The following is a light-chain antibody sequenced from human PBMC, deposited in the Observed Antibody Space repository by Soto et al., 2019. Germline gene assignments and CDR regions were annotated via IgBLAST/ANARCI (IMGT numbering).Light chain of an antibody. CDR1: QVISTS. Sequence: EIQVTQCPSILSPSIGESVTITCRASQVISTSLAWYQVKPGKAPKLLIYAAPILESGVPSRFSATVSGTEFSLTITSLQPEDFAAYYCQQLFDSPITFGQGTRLEIK. CDR2: AAP. J-gene: IGKJ5*01. V-gene: IGKV1-9*01. CDR3: QQLFDSPIT.